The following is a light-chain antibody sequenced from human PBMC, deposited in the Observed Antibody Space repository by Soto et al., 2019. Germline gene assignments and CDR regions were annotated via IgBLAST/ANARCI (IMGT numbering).Light chain of an antibody. CDR2: EVN. V-gene: IGLV2-14*01. J-gene: IGLJ3*02. CDR1: SSDVGGYNF. CDR3: SSYTSSNTLV. Sequence: QSVLTQPASVSGSPGQSITISCTGTSSDVGGYNFVSWYQQHPGKAPKLMIYEVNKRPSGVSNRFSGSKSANMASLTISGLQAEDEADYYCSSYTSSNTLVFGGGTKVTVL.